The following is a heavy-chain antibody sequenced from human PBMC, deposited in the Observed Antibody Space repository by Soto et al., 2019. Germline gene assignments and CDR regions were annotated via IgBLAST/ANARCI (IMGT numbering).Heavy chain of an antibody. J-gene: IGHJ6*02. CDR2: ISAYNGNT. CDR3: ARKGGYCSSTSCYSYYYYYGMDV. V-gene: IGHV1-18*01. D-gene: IGHD2-2*01. CDR1: GYTFTSYG. Sequence: ASVKVSCKASGYTFTSYGISWVRQAPGQGLEWMGWISAYNGNTNYAQKLQGRVTMTTETSTSTAYMELRSLRSDDTAVYYCARKGGYCSSTSCYSYYYYYGMDVWGQGTTVTVSS.